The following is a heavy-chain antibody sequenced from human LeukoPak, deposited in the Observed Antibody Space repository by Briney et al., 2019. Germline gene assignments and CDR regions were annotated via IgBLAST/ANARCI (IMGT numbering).Heavy chain of an antibody. CDR2: IYYSGSP. D-gene: IGHD3-10*01. J-gene: IGHJ4*02. CDR1: GGSISSSSYY. Sequence: SETLSLTCTVSGGSISSSSYYWGWIRQPPGKGLEWIGSIYYSGSPYYNPSLKSRVTISVDTSKKQFSLKLSSVTAADAAVYYCASGLRYGSGSYYNYWGQGTLVTVSS. CDR3: ASGLRYGSGSYYNY. V-gene: IGHV4-39*07.